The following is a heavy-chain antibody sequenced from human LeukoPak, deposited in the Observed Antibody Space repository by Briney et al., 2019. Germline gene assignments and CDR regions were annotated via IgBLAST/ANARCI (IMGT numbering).Heavy chain of an antibody. CDR2: VYGSGYT. Sequence: SETLSLTCTVSGASISGWYWSWIRQPPGKGLEWIGYVYGSGYTNYNPSLKSRVTIMADTSKNQFSLRLSSVTAADTAVYYCARGPAAYDYWGQGTLVTVSS. D-gene: IGHD2-2*01. V-gene: IGHV4-59*01. J-gene: IGHJ4*02. CDR3: ARGPAAYDY. CDR1: GASISGWY.